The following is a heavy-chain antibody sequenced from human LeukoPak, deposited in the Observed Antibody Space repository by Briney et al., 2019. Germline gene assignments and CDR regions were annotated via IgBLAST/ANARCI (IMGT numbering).Heavy chain of an antibody. CDR2: VYPGDSDT. CDR1: GYTFTSYW. J-gene: IGHJ4*02. Sequence: NRGESLKISCKGPGYTFTSYWIGWVRQMPGKGLEWMGIVYPGDSDTRYSPSFQGQVTISADKSISTAYLQWSSLKASDTAMYYCAIQWGSGGYDYWGQGTLVTVSS. CDR3: AIQWGSGGYDY. D-gene: IGHD1-26*01. V-gene: IGHV5-51*01.